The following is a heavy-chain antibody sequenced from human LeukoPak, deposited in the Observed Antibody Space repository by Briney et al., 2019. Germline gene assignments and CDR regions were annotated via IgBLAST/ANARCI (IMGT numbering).Heavy chain of an antibody. D-gene: IGHD6-19*01. Sequence: GASVKVSCKASGYTFTSYAMHWVRQAPGQRLEWMGWINAGNGNTKYSQKFQGRVTITRDTSASTAYMELSSLRSEDTAAYYCARSGTRSIAVARYYYGMDVWGQGTTVTVSS. CDR3: ARSGTRSIAVARYYYGMDV. V-gene: IGHV1-3*01. CDR1: GYTFTSYA. J-gene: IGHJ6*02. CDR2: INAGNGNT.